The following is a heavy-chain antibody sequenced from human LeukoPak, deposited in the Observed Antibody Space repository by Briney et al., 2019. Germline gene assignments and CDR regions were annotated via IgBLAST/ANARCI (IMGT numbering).Heavy chain of an antibody. V-gene: IGHV3-23*01. CDR3: AKVTSGY. Sequence: GGSLRLSCAASGFAFSSYAMSWVRQPPGKGLEWVSVISRRDDYTYYADSVKGRFTISRDNSKNTLYLQMNTLRAEDTAVYYCAKVTSGYWGQGTLVTVSS. D-gene: IGHD3-10*01. CDR2: ISRRDDYT. CDR1: GFAFSSYA. J-gene: IGHJ4*02.